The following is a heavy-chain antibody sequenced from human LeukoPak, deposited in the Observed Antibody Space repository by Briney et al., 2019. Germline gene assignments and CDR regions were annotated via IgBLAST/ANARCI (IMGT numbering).Heavy chain of an antibody. J-gene: IGHJ4*02. Sequence: ASVKVSCKASGYTFTGYYMHWVRQAPGQGLEWMGWINPNSGGTNYAQKFQGRVTMTRDTSISTAYMELSRLRSDDTAVYYCAGIPMATNEVDYWGQGTLVTVSS. CDR1: GYTFTGYY. CDR3: AGIPMATNEVDY. V-gene: IGHV1-2*02. D-gene: IGHD5-24*01. CDR2: INPNSGGT.